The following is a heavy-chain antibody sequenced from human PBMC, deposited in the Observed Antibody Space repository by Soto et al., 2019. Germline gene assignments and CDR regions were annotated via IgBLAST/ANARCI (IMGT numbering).Heavy chain of an antibody. D-gene: IGHD2-15*01. Sequence: ASVKVSCKASGYTFTSYYMHWVRQAPGQGLEWMGIINPSGGSTSYAQKFQGRVTMTRDTSTSTAYMELSSLRSEDTAVYYCARDNFRRGYCSGGSCYSSYYYYGMDVWGQGTTVTVSS. CDR1: GYTFTSYY. CDR2: INPSGGST. J-gene: IGHJ6*02. CDR3: ARDNFRRGYCSGGSCYSSYYYYGMDV. V-gene: IGHV1-46*01.